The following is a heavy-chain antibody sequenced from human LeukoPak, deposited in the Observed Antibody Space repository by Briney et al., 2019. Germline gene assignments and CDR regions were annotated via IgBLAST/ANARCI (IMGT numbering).Heavy chain of an antibody. J-gene: IGHJ6*02. CDR1: GYTFTGYY. V-gene: IGHV1-2*02. CDR3: ARAAYDIVVVPAATNYYYYYGMDV. D-gene: IGHD2-2*01. Sequence: GASVKVSCKASGYTFTGYYMHWVRQAPGQGLEWMGWINPNGGGTNYAQKFQGRVTMTRDTSISTAYMELSRLRSDDTAVYYCARAAYDIVVVPAATNYYYYYGMDVWGQGTTVTVSS. CDR2: INPNGGGT.